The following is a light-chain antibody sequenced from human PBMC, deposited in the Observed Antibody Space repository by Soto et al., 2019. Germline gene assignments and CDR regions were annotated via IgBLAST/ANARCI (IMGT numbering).Light chain of an antibody. CDR2: GAS. Sequence: EIVMTQSPATLSVSPGERATLSCRASQSVSSNLAWYQQKPGQAPRLLTYGASTRATGITARFSGSGSGTEFTLTISSLQSADFAVYYCQQYNNWPRTFGQGTKVDIK. V-gene: IGKV3-15*01. CDR1: QSVSSN. CDR3: QQYNNWPRT. J-gene: IGKJ1*01.